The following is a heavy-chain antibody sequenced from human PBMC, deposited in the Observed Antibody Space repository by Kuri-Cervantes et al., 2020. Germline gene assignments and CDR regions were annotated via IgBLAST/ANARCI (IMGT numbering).Heavy chain of an antibody. V-gene: IGHV1-69*06. CDR1: GYTFTSYA. J-gene: IGHJ6*03. CDR2: IIPIFGTA. Sequence: SVKVSCKASGYTFTSYAMNWVRQAPGQGLEWMGGIIPIFGTANYAQKFQGRVTITADKSTSTAYMELSSLRSEDTAVYYCARDGGWLPPFIKAYYYCMDVWGKGTTVTVSS. D-gene: IGHD5-12*01. CDR3: ARDGGWLPPFIKAYYYCMDV.